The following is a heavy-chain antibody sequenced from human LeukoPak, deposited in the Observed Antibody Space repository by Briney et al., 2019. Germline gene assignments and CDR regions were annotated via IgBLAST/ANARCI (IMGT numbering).Heavy chain of an antibody. Sequence: GGSLRLSCAASGFTFSSYWMSWVRQAPGKGLEWVGNIKQDGSEKYYVDSVKGRFTISRDNAKNSLYLQMNSLRAEDTAVYYCARDCDIVVVPAATEFDYWGQGTLVTVSS. CDR2: IKQDGSEK. J-gene: IGHJ4*02. V-gene: IGHV3-7*01. CDR3: ARDCDIVVVPAATEFDY. D-gene: IGHD2-2*01. CDR1: GFTFSSYW.